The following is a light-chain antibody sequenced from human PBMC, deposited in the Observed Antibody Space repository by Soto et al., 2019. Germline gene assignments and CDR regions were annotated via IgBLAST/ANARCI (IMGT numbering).Light chain of an antibody. Sequence: QSALTQPASVSGSPGQLITISCTGTSSDVGGYNYVSWYQQHPGKAPKLMIYEVSNRPSGVSNRFSGSKSGNTASLTISGLQAEDEADYYCSSYTSSSTHFVFGTGTKLTVL. J-gene: IGLJ1*01. CDR3: SSYTSSSTHFV. CDR2: EVS. V-gene: IGLV2-14*01. CDR1: SSDVGGYNY.